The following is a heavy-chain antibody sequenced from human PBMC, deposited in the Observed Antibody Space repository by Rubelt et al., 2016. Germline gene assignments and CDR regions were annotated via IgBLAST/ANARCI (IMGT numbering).Heavy chain of an antibody. CDR2: TSYMSKWYN. Sequence: QVQLQQSGPGLVKPSQTLSLTCAISGDSVSSNSAAWNWLRPSPSRGLEWLGRTSYMSKWYNEYSVSVKTRITLNPDTSKNQFSRQLDYMTPEDTAVYYCVRYYSERRCFDSWGQGTLVTVSS. V-gene: IGHV6-1*01. D-gene: IGHD1-26*01. CDR1: GDSVSSNSAA. J-gene: IGHJ5*01. CDR3: VRYYSERRCFDS.